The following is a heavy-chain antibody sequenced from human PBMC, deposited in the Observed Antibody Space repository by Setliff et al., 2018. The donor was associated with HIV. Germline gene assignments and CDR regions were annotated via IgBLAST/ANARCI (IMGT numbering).Heavy chain of an antibody. CDR3: ARSRAAGFDY. J-gene: IGHJ4*02. V-gene: IGHV3-23*01. CDR2: ISGSNSRT. Sequence: SLRLSCTAPGFNFMFFAMSWVRQAPGKGLEWVSGISGSNSRTDYVDSVKGRFTISRDKSKNTLYLQLNSLRAEDTAVYYCARSRAAGFDYWGQGTLVTVSS. CDR1: GFNFMFFA. D-gene: IGHD6-13*01.